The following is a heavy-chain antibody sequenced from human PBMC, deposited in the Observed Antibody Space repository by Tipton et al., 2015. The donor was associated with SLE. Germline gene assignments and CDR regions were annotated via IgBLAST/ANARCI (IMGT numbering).Heavy chain of an antibody. Sequence: TLSLTCTVSGGSISRGSYYWSWIRQPAGKGLEWIGEINHSGSTNYNPSLKSRVTISVDTSKNQFSLKLSSVTAADTAVYYCARGGPYYYGSGSSPAEYFQYWGQGTLLTVSS. V-gene: IGHV4-61*09. D-gene: IGHD3-10*01. CDR3: ARGGPYYYGSGSSPAEYFQY. CDR1: GGSISRGSYY. J-gene: IGHJ1*01. CDR2: INHSGST.